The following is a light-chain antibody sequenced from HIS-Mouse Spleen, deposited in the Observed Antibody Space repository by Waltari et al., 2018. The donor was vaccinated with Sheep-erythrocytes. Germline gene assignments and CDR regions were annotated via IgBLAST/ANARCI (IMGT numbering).Light chain of an antibody. CDR1: QSISSW. CDR2: KAS. V-gene: IGKV1-5*03. J-gene: IGKJ1*01. CDR3: QQYNSYWT. Sequence: DIQMTQSPSTLSASVGDRVTITCRASQSISSWLAWYQLKPEKAPKLLIYKASSLESGVPSRFSGSGSGTEFTLTISSLQPDDFATYYCQQYNSYWTFGQGTKVEIK.